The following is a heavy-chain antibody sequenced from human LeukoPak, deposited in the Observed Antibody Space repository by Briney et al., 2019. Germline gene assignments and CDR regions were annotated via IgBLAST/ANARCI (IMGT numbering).Heavy chain of an antibody. Sequence: GGSLRLSCAASGFTFSSYWMHWVRQAPGKGLVWVSRINSDGSSTSYADSVKGRLTISRDNAKNTLYLQMNSLRAEDTAVYYCARDRYGAVAGHGGFDYWGQGTLVTVSS. CDR2: INSDGSST. J-gene: IGHJ4*02. D-gene: IGHD6-19*01. CDR3: ARDRYGAVAGHGGFDY. V-gene: IGHV3-74*01. CDR1: GFTFSSYW.